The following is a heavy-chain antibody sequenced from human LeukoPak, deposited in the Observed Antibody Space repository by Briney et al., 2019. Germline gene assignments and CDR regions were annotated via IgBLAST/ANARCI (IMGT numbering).Heavy chain of an antibody. V-gene: IGHV3-21*03. Sequence: PGGSLRLSCAASGFTFSSYGMHWVRQAPGKGLEWVSSISSSSSYIYNADSVKGRFTISRDNAKNSLYLQMNSLKTEDTAVYYCTTDHGGIAARLDYYYYYMDVWGKGTTVTVSS. CDR1: GFTFSSYG. CDR2: ISSSSSYI. J-gene: IGHJ6*03. D-gene: IGHD6-6*01. CDR3: TTDHGGIAARLDYYYYYMDV.